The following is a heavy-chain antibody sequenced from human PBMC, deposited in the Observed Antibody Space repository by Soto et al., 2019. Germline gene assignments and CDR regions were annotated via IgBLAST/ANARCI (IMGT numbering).Heavy chain of an antibody. V-gene: IGHV4-59*01. Sequence: SETLSLTCTVSGGSISDFYWSWIRQPPGKGLEWIGYIYYSGSTNYNPSLKSRVTISVDTSKNQFSLNLRSMSPADTAVYYCARVGGLAARTFDYWGRGTLVTVSA. J-gene: IGHJ4*02. CDR1: GGSISDFY. CDR3: ARVGGLAARTFDY. D-gene: IGHD6-6*01. CDR2: IYYSGST.